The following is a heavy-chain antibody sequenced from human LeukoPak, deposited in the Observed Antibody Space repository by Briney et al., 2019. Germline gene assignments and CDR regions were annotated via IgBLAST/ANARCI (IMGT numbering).Heavy chain of an antibody. CDR2: IGASGGST. CDR1: GFTFSSYA. V-gene: IGHV3-23*01. J-gene: IGHJ4*02. Sequence: GGSLRLSCATSGFTFSSYAMSWVRQAPGEGLEWVSGIGASGGSTYYTDSVKGRFTISRDNAKNSLYLQMNSLRAEDTAVYYCARAGHIVVGPDYWGQGTLVTVSS. CDR3: ARAGHIVVGPDY. D-gene: IGHD2-21*01.